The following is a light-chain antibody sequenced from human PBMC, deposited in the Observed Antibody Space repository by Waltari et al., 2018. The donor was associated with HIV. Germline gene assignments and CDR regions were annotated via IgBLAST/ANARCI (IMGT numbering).Light chain of an antibody. CDR3: SSYTSSSTPV. CDR2: EVS. J-gene: IGLJ1*01. V-gene: IGLV2-14*01. CDR1: SSDVGGYKL. Sequence: QSALTQPASVSGSPGQSITISCPGTSSDVGGYKLVSWYQQHPGKAPKLMIYEVSNRPSGVSNRFSGSKSGNTASLTISGLQAEDEADYYCSSYTSSSTPVFGTGTKVTVL.